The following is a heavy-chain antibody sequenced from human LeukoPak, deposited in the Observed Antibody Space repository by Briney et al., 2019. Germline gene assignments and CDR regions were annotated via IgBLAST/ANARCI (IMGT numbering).Heavy chain of an antibody. CDR2: ISSSSSTI. J-gene: IGHJ4*02. CDR3: AKAPVTTCRGAYCYPFDY. CDR1: GFTFSSYS. D-gene: IGHD2-21*01. Sequence: PGGSLRLSCAASGFTFSSYSMNWVRQAPGKGLEWVSYISSSSSTIYYADSVKGRFTISRDNAKNSLYLQMNRLRPEDAAVYYCAKAPVTTCRGAYCYPFDYWGQGTLVTVSS. V-gene: IGHV3-48*01.